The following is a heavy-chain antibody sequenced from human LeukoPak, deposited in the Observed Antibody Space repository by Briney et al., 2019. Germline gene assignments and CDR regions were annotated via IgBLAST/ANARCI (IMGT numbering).Heavy chain of an antibody. CDR3: AKYYEILTGSLPQAHDY. V-gene: IGHV3-23*01. J-gene: IGHJ4*02. D-gene: IGHD3-9*01. CDR1: GLTFSSYA. CDR2: ISANDDST. Sequence: GGSLRLSCAASGLTFSSYAMSWVRQAPGKGLEWVSAISANDDSTYYADSVKGRFTISRDNSKNTLYLQMDSLRAEDSAVYYCAKYYEILTGSLPQAHDYWGQGTLVSVSS.